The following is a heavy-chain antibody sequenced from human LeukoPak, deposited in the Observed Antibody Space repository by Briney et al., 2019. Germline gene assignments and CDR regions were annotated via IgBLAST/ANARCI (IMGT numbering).Heavy chain of an antibody. D-gene: IGHD3-22*01. CDR3: ARVLPNQYYYDIEYAFDI. J-gene: IGHJ3*02. V-gene: IGHV4-59*01. Sequence: SETLSLTCTVSGGSISSYYWSWIRQPPGKGLEWIGYIYYSGSTNYNPSLKSRVTISVDTSKNQFSLKLSSVTAADTAVYYCARVLPNQYYYDIEYAFDIWGQGTMVTVSS. CDR1: GGSISSYY. CDR2: IYYSGST.